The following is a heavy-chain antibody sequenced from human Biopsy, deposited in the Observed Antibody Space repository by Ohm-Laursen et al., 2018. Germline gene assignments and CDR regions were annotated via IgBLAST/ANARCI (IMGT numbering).Heavy chain of an antibody. D-gene: IGHD3-3*01. V-gene: IGHV1-69*17. Sequence: SSVKVSCKASGGTFSNYAISWVRQAPGEGLEWMRGIIAVSGLVNYAPKFQGRVSITADKSTTTAYMELSNLKSEDTAVYYCATPFQYYDSWGGYPPFDHWGQGTPVTVSS. CDR3: ATPFQYYDSWGGYPPFDH. CDR2: IIAVSGLV. CDR1: GGTFSNYA. J-gene: IGHJ4*02.